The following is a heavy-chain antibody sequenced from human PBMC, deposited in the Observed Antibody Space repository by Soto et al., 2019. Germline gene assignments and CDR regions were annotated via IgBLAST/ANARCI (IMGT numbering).Heavy chain of an antibody. CDR1: GGSISGGFYY. CDR3: AREIIPLTTDWYLDL. V-gene: IGHV4-30-4*01. D-gene: IGHD4-17*01. Sequence: SETLSLTWTASGGSISGGFYYWSWIRQPPGKGLEWIGYIFDSGSTYYNPSLKSRVTISVDTSKNQFSLRLSSVTAADTAVYYCAREIIPLTTDWYLDLWGRGTLVTVSS. J-gene: IGHJ2*01. CDR2: IFDSGST.